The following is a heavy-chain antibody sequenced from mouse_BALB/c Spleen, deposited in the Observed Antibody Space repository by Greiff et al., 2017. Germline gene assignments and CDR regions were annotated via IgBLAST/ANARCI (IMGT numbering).Heavy chain of an antibody. CDR3: ARDYDYAYYYAMDY. CDR2: ISSGSSTI. Sequence: EVKLVESGGGLVQPGGSRKLSCAASGFTFSSFGMHWVRQAPEKGLEWVAYISSGSSTIYYADTVKGRFTISRDNPKNTLFLQMTSLRSEDTAMYYCARDYDYAYYYAMDYWGQGTSVTVSS. V-gene: IGHV5-17*02. J-gene: IGHJ4*01. D-gene: IGHD2-4*01. CDR1: GFTFSSFG.